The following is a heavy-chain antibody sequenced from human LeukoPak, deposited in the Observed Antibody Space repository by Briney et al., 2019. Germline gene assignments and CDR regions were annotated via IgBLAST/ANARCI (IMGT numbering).Heavy chain of an antibody. J-gene: IGHJ4*02. V-gene: IGHV1-18*01. Sequence: ASVKVSCKASGCTFTSYGISWVRQAPGQGLEWMGWISAYNGNTNYAQKLQGRVTMTTDTSTSTAYMELRSLRSDDTAVYYCARDRGIVATTPFDYWGQGTLVTVSS. D-gene: IGHD5-12*01. CDR1: GCTFTSYG. CDR3: ARDRGIVATTPFDY. CDR2: ISAYNGNT.